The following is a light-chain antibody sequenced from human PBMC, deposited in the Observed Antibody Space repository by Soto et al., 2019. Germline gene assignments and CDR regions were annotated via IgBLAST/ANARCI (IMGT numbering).Light chain of an antibody. CDR3: QQYKDYVWT. Sequence: DIQMTQSPSTLPASVGDRVTISCRASQTVGRWLAWYQQKPGKAPKLLISDVSSLERGVPSRFSGSGSATEFTLTISGLQSDDFATYYCQQYKDYVWTFGQGTKV. J-gene: IGKJ1*01. V-gene: IGKV1-5*01. CDR2: DVS. CDR1: QTVGRW.